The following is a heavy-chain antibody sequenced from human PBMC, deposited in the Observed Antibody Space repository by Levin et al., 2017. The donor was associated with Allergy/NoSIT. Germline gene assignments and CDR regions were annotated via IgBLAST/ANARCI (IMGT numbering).Heavy chain of an antibody. D-gene: IGHD3-10*01. CDR3: AKVGATRIYGSGSYLFDY. CDR1: GFTFSSYA. J-gene: IGHJ4*02. CDR2: ISGSGGST. V-gene: IGHV3-23*01. Sequence: GGSLRLSCAASGFTFSSYAMSWVRQAPGKGLEWVSAISGSGGSTYYADSVKGRFTISRDNSKNTLYLQMNSLRAEDTAVYYCAKVGATRIYGSGSYLFDYWGQGTLVTVSS.